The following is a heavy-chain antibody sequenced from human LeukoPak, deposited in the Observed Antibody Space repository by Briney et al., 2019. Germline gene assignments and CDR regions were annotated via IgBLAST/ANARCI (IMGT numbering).Heavy chain of an antibody. D-gene: IGHD3-10*01. V-gene: IGHV3-21*01. CDR1: GFTFSSYS. CDR2: ISSSSSYI. Sequence: GGSLRLSCAASGFTFSSYSMNWVRQAPGKGLEWVSSISSSSSYIYYADSVKGRFTISRDNAKNSLYLQMNSLRAEDTAVYYCARDRWFGEELLDYWGQGTLVTVSS. CDR3: ARDRWFGEELLDY. J-gene: IGHJ4*02.